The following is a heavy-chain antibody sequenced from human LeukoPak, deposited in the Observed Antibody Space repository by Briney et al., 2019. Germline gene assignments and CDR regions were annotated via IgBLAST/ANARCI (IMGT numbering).Heavy chain of an antibody. CDR3: ARALNYYDSSGYYPESSDY. V-gene: IGHV3-23*01. CDR2: ISGSGGST. J-gene: IGHJ4*02. CDR1: GFTFSSYA. Sequence: GGSLRLSCAASGFTFSSYAMSWVRQAPGKGLEWVSAISGSGGSTYYADSVKGRFTISRDNSKNTLYLQMNSLRAEDTAVYYCARALNYYDSSGYYPESSDYWGQGTLVTVSS. D-gene: IGHD3-22*01.